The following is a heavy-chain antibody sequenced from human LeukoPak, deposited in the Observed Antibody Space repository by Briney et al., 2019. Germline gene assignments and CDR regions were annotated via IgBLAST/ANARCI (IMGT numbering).Heavy chain of an antibody. Sequence: GGSLRLSCAASGFTLTGYWMHWVRQTPGKGLVWVSRLSSDGTNTNYADSVKGRFTISRDNAQRSMYLQMNSLRAEDTAVYYCARGYSSSWFSYYYYYMDVWGKGTTVTVSS. J-gene: IGHJ6*03. CDR1: GFTLTGYW. CDR2: LSSDGTNT. D-gene: IGHD6-13*01. CDR3: ARGYSSSWFSYYYYYMDV. V-gene: IGHV3-74*01.